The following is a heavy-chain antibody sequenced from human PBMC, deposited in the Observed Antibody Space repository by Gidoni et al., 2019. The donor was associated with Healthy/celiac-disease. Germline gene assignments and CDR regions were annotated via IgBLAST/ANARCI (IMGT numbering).Heavy chain of an antibody. Sequence: EVQLVASGGGLVQPGRSLRLSCAASGFTFDDYAMHWVRQAPGKGLEWVSGISWNSGSIGYADSVKGRFTISRDNAKNSLYLQMNSLRAEDTALYYCAKGAYDSSGHHYFDYWGQGTLVTVSS. CDR2: ISWNSGSI. V-gene: IGHV3-9*01. D-gene: IGHD3-22*01. CDR1: GFTFDDYA. J-gene: IGHJ4*02. CDR3: AKGAYDSSGHHYFDY.